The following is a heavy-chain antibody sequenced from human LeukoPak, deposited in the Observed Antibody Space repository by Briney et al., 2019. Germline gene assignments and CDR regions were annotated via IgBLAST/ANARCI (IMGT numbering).Heavy chain of an antibody. D-gene: IGHD1-26*01. CDR2: ISYSGT. CDR1: GGSIRISNYY. Sequence: SETLSLTCTVSGGSIRISNYYWGWIRQPPGRGLEWIGSISYSGTYYNPSLKSRLTISVDTSKNHFSLNLRSVTAADTAVYYCARRTSNPVGAIDYWGQGTLVTVSS. J-gene: IGHJ4*02. CDR3: ARRTSNPVGAIDY. V-gene: IGHV4-39*01.